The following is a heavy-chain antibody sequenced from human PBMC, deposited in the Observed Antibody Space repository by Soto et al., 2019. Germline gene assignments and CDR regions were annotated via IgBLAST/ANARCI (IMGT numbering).Heavy chain of an antibody. V-gene: IGHV1-46*01. CDR1: GYTFTSYY. CDR2: INPSGGGT. Sequence: QVQLVQSGAEVKKPGASVKVSCKASGYTFTSYYMHWVRQAPGQGLEWMGIINPSGGGTSYAQKFQGRVTMTRDTSTSTVYMELSSLRSEDTAVYYCARDQTITMIAGTFDLWGRGTLVTVSS. J-gene: IGHJ2*01. CDR3: ARDQTITMIAGTFDL. D-gene: IGHD3-22*01.